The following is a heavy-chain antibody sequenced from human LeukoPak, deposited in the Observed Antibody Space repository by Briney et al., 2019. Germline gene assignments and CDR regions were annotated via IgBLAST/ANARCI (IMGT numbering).Heavy chain of an antibody. D-gene: IGHD5-18*01. CDR3: AREAARIQLCLDY. CDR2: IKQDGSEK. Sequence: GGSLRLSCAASGFTFSSYWMSWVRQAPGKGLEWVANIKQDGSEKYYVDSVKGRFTISRDNAKNSLYLQMNSLRAEDTAVYYCAREAARIQLCLDYWGQGTLVTVSS. J-gene: IGHJ4*02. V-gene: IGHV3-7*01. CDR1: GFTFSSYW.